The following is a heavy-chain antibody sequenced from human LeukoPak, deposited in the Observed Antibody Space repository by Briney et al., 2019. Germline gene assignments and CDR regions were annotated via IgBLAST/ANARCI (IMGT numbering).Heavy chain of an antibody. CDR2: ISGSGGST. D-gene: IGHD3-22*01. CDR3: AKGGDYDRKKDY. Sequence: PGRSLRLSCAASGFTFSSYAMSWVRQAPGKGLEWVSAISGSGGSTYYADSVKGRFTISRDNSKNTLYLQMNSLRAEDTAVYYCAKGGDYDRKKDYWGQGTLVTVSS. CDR1: GFTFSSYA. J-gene: IGHJ4*02. V-gene: IGHV3-23*01.